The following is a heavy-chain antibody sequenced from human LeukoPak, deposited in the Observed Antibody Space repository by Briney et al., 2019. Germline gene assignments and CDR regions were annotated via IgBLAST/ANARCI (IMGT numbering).Heavy chain of an antibody. CDR3: ARGPGPITGAKNPFDI. CDR2: ISYDGSNK. J-gene: IGHJ3*02. CDR1: GFTFSAYA. Sequence: PGGSLRHSCAASGFTFSAYAMHWVRQAPGKGLEWVAVISYDGSNKYYADSVKGRFTISGDKSKDTLYLQMNSLRPEDTAVYYCARGPGPITGAKNPFDIWGHGTMVPVSS. V-gene: IGHV3-30*01. D-gene: IGHD1-14*01.